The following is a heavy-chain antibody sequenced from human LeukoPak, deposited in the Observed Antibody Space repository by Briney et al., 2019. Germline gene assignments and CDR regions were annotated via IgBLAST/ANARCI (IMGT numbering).Heavy chain of an antibody. Sequence: ASVKVSCKASGYTFSSYGISWVRQAPGQGLEWMGWISAYNDNTNYAQKLQGRVTMTTDTSTSTAYMELRSLRSDDTAVYYCARSYCSDGSCYDGMDVWGQGTTVTVSS. J-gene: IGHJ6*02. V-gene: IGHV1-18*01. CDR1: GYTFSSYG. CDR3: ARSYCSDGSCYDGMDV. CDR2: ISAYNDNT. D-gene: IGHD2-15*01.